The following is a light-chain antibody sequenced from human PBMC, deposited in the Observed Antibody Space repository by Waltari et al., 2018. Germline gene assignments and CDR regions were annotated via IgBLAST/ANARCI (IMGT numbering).Light chain of an antibody. Sequence: DIQMTQSPSSVSASVGDRVTITCRASQDLSIWLAWYQQKPGKAPKLLIYAASNLQSGVPSRFSGSGSGTDFALTISNLQPEDFATYYCQQANTFPLTFGPGTKVDIK. CDR1: QDLSIW. J-gene: IGKJ3*01. V-gene: IGKV1-12*01. CDR3: QQANTFPLT. CDR2: AAS.